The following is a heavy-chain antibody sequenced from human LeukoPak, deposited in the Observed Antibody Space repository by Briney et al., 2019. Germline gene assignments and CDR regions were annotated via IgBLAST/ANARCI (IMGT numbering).Heavy chain of an antibody. J-gene: IGHJ4*02. CDR1: GYTFTSYG. V-gene: IGHV1-18*01. CDR2: ISAYNGNT. D-gene: IGHD3-3*01. Sequence: ASVRVSCKASGYTFTSYGISWVRQAPGQGLEWMGWISAYNGNTNYAQKLQGRVTMTTDTSTSTAYMELRSLRSDDTAVYYCARHYDFWSGYFYFDYWGQGTLVTVSS. CDR3: ARHYDFWSGYFYFDY.